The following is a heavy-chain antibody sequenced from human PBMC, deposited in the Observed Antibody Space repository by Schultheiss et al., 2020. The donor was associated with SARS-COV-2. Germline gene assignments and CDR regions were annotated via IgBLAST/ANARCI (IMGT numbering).Heavy chain of an antibody. J-gene: IGHJ6*02. V-gene: IGHV4-31*11. CDR3: ASNSGTTGDRRYYYGMDV. D-gene: IGHD2/OR15-2a*01. Sequence: SETLSLTCAVSGGSISSGGYYWSWIRQHPGKGLEWIGYIYYSGSTYYNPSLKSRVTISVDTSKNQFSLKLSSVTAADTAVYYCASNSGTTGDRRYYYGMDVWGQGTTVTVSS. CDR1: GGSISSGGYY. CDR2: IYYSGST.